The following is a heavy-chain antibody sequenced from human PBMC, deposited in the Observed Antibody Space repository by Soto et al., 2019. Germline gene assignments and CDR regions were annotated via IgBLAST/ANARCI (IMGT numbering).Heavy chain of an antibody. CDR1: GFTFSSYA. CDR2: ISGSGGST. J-gene: IGHJ4*02. CDR3: ATSNVNYYDSSGSFGY. D-gene: IGHD3-22*01. Sequence: GGSLRLSCAASGFTFSSYAMSWVRQAPGKGLEWVVAISGSGGSTYYADSVKGRFTISRDNSKNTLYLQMNSLRAEDTAVYYCATSNVNYYDSSGSFGYWGQGTLVTVSS. V-gene: IGHV3-23*01.